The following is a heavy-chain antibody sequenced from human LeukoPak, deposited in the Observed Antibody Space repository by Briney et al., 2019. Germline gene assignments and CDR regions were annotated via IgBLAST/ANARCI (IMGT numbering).Heavy chain of an antibody. CDR2: INHSGST. D-gene: IGHD2-2*01. Sequence: SETLSLTCAVYGGSFSGYYWSWSRQPPGKGLEWIGEINHSGSTNYNPSLKSRVTISVDTSKNQFSLKLSSVTAADTAVYYCAGNIVVVPAAPRVGIDYWGQGTLVTVSS. CDR3: AGNIVVVPAAPRVGIDY. J-gene: IGHJ4*02. V-gene: IGHV4-34*01. CDR1: GGSFSGYY.